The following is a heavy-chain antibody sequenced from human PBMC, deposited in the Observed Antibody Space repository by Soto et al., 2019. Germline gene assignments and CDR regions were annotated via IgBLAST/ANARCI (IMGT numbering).Heavy chain of an antibody. CDR1: GYSFISYW. J-gene: IGHJ4*02. V-gene: IGHV5-51*01. D-gene: IGHD3-22*01. Sequence: PGESLKISCKGSGYSFISYWIGWVRQMPGKGLECMGVIYAGDSETRYSPSFQGQVTMSVDKSISTAYLQWSSLKASDTAIYYCARQTSDRYGPDCCGPGTMVTVYS. CDR3: ARQTSDRYGPDC. CDR2: IYAGDSET.